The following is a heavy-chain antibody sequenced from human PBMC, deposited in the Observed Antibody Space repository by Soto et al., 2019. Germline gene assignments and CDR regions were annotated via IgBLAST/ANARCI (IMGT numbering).Heavy chain of an antibody. J-gene: IGHJ4*02. CDR3: SHIVVSGLGYYFDY. V-gene: IGHV2-5*02. CDR1: GFSLSTTRVA. CDR2: MYWDDDM. D-gene: IGHD2-15*01. Sequence: QITLKESGPTLVKPTQTLTLTCTFSGFSLSTTRVAVGWIRQPPGKALEWLALMYWDDDMHYSPFLKSRLTISKDTSKNQVVLTMTNMYPVDTATYYCSHIVVSGLGYYFDYWGQGTLVTVSS.